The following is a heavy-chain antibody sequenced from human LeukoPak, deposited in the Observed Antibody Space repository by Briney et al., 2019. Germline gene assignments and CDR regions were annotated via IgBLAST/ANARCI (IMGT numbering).Heavy chain of an antibody. CDR1: GFTFSSYW. CDR2: IKQDGSEK. J-gene: IGHJ4*02. D-gene: IGHD2-2*01. V-gene: IGHV3-7*01. CDR3: AKDNIVVVPAALDY. Sequence: GGSLRLSCAASGFTFSSYWMSWVRQAPGKGLEWVANIKQDGSEKYYVDSVKGRFTISRDNAKNSLYLQMNSLRAEDPAVYYCAKDNIVVVPAALDYWGQGTLVTVSS.